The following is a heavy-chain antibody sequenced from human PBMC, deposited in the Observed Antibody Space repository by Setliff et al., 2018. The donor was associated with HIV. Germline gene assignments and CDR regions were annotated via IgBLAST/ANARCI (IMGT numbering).Heavy chain of an antibody. V-gene: IGHV1-2*02. CDR2: INPNSGDT. CDR1: GYTFTGYY. Sequence: ASVKVSCKASGYTFTGYYMHWVRQAPGQGLEWMGWINPNSGDTNYAQKFQGRVTMTTDTSISTAYMELRSLRSDDTAVYYCARGLARVDYMDVWGKGTTVTVSS. D-gene: IGHD2-15*01. CDR3: ARGLARVDYMDV. J-gene: IGHJ6*03.